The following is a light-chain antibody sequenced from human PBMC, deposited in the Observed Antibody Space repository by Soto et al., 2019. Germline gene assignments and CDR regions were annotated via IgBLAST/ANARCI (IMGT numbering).Light chain of an antibody. Sequence: EIVMTQSPATLSVSPGERVTLSCRASQSVSIYVAWYQQRPGQAPRPLIYGASTRATGIPARFSASGSGTEFTLTINSMQSEDFAVYYCQQYNYWPLTFGGGTRVEI. CDR3: QQYNYWPLT. J-gene: IGKJ4*01. CDR1: QSVSIY. V-gene: IGKV3-15*01. CDR2: GAS.